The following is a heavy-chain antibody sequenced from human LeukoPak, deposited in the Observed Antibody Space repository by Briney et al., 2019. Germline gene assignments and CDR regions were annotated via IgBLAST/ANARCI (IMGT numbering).Heavy chain of an antibody. J-gene: IGHJ4*02. D-gene: IGHD5-18*01. Sequence: PGGSLRLSCAASGFTFSSYSMNWVRQAPGKGLEWVSSISSSSSYIYYADSVKGRFTISRDNAKNSLYLQMNSLRAEDTAVYYCASRHGSTYGNFDYWGQGTLVTVSS. CDR1: GFTFSSYS. CDR2: ISSSSSYI. V-gene: IGHV3-21*01. CDR3: ASRHGSTYGNFDY.